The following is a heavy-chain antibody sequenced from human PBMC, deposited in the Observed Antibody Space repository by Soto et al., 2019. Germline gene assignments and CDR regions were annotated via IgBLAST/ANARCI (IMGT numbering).Heavy chain of an antibody. CDR1: GFTFSSYS. CDR2: ISSSSSTI. V-gene: IGHV3-48*02. Sequence: EVQLVESGGGLVQPGGSLRLSCAASGFTFSSYSMNWVRQAPGKGLEWVSYISSSSSTIYYADSVKGRFTISRDNAKNSLYMQMNSLRDEDTAVYYCERDGGCSSTSCYSPDSLDFWGQGTLVTVSS. J-gene: IGHJ4*02. D-gene: IGHD2-2*01. CDR3: ERDGGCSSTSCYSPDSLDF.